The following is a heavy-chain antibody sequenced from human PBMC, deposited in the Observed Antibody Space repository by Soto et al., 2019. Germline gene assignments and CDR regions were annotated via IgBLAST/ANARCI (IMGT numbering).Heavy chain of an antibody. Sequence: ASVKVSCKASGYTFTSYGFSLVRQAPGQRLEWMGWISAYNGNTNYAQKVQGRVNMTTDTSTGTAYMELRSLRSDDTAVYYCASSFTSSQWRYGMDVWVQGTTVTVSS. V-gene: IGHV1-18*01. CDR2: ISAYNGNT. J-gene: IGHJ6*02. CDR3: ASSFTSSQWRYGMDV. D-gene: IGHD2-2*01. CDR1: GYTFTSYG.